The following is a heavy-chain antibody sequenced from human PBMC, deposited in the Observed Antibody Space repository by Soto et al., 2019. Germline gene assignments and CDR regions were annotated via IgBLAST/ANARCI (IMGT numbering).Heavy chain of an antibody. J-gene: IGHJ6*03. CDR3: ARTIFGVVTHSYYMDV. Sequence: EVQLVESGGGLVQPGGSLRLSCAASGFTFSSYWMSWVRQAPEKGLEWVANIKQDGNDLYFVDSVKGRFTISRDNAKNSLYRHMSSLRAEDTGVYYCARTIFGVVTHSYYMDVWGKGTTVTVSS. CDR2: IKQDGNDL. CDR1: GFTFSSYW. V-gene: IGHV3-7*01. D-gene: IGHD3-3*01.